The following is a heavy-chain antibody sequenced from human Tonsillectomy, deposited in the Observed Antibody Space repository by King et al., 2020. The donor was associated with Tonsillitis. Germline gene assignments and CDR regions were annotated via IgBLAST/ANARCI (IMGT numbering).Heavy chain of an antibody. V-gene: IGHV3-30*18. CDR3: AKVGQGRGLNFDN. Sequence: VQLVESGGGVVQPGRSLRLSCAASGFPFSSYGMHWVRQAPGKGLEWVTLISYDGSSEYYADSVKGRFTVSRETSKKTLYLQMNSLRAEETAVYYCAKVGQGRGLNFDNWGQGTLVTVSS. CDR2: ISYDGSSE. J-gene: IGHJ4*02. D-gene: IGHD1-26*01. CDR1: GFPFSSYG.